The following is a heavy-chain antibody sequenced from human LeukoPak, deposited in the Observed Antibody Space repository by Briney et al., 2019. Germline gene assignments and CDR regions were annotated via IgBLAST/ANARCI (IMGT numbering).Heavy chain of an antibody. V-gene: IGHV3-23*01. Sequence: GGSLRLSCAASGFTFSSYAMSWVRQAPGKGLEWLSFISASGDTTHYADSVKGRFTISRDNSKNTLDLQMNSLRDEDTAVYYCAKGPGHCTSHFCYENYWGQGTLVTVSS. D-gene: IGHD2-2*01. CDR2: ISASGDTT. CDR1: GFTFSSYA. J-gene: IGHJ4*02. CDR3: AKGPGHCTSHFCYENY.